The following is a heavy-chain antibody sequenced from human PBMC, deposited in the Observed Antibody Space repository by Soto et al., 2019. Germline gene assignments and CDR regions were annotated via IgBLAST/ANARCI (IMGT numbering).Heavy chain of an antibody. J-gene: IGHJ3*02. CDR1: GFTFSSYA. V-gene: IGHV3-30-3*01. CDR3: ARDLSRSGYYTSSFDI. D-gene: IGHD3-3*01. CDR2: ISYDGSNK. Sequence: PGGSLSFSCAASGFTFSSYAMHWVRQAPGKGLECVAVISYDGSNKYYADSVKGRFTISRDNSKNTLYLQMNSLRAEDTAVYYCARDLSRSGYYTSSFDIWGQGTMVTVSS.